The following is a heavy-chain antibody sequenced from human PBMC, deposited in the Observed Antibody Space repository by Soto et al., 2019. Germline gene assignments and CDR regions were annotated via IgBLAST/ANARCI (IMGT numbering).Heavy chain of an antibody. CDR1: GFTFSSYW. J-gene: IGHJ4*02. CDR2: INSDGSST. D-gene: IGHD3-16*02. CDR3: ASLSDYVWGSYRPY. V-gene: IGHV3-74*01. Sequence: LRLSCAASGFTFSSYWMHWVRQAPGKGLVWVSRINSDGSSTSYADSVKGRFTISRDNAKNALYLQMNSLRAEDTAVYYCASLSDYVWGSYRPYWGQGPLVTVSS.